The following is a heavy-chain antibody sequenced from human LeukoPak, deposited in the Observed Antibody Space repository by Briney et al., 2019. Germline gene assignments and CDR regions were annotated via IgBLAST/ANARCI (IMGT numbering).Heavy chain of an antibody. CDR1: GFTFSSYG. CDR3: AKDYSKTSYYGSGTYYRPNWFDP. CDR2: IRYDGSNK. V-gene: IGHV3-30*02. J-gene: IGHJ5*02. Sequence: GGSLRLSCAASGFTFSSYGMHWVRQAPGKGLEWVAFIRYDGSNKYYADSVKGRFTISRDNSKNIMYLQMNSLRAEDTAVYYCAKDYSKTSYYGSGTYYRPNWFDPWGQGTLVTVSS. D-gene: IGHD3-10*01.